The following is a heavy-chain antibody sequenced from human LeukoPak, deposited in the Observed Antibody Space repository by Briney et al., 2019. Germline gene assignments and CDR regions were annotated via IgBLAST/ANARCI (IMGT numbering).Heavy chain of an antibody. V-gene: IGHV1-69*05. CDR2: VIPIFGTT. J-gene: IGHJ3*02. CDR3: ARDGITIFGVASNAFDI. Sequence: SVKVSCKASGGTFSSYAISWVRQAPGQGLEWMGGVIPIFGTTNYAQKFQSRVTITTDESTSTAYMELSSLRSEDTAVYYCARDGITIFGVASNAFDIWGQGTMVTVSS. D-gene: IGHD3-3*01. CDR1: GGTFSSYA.